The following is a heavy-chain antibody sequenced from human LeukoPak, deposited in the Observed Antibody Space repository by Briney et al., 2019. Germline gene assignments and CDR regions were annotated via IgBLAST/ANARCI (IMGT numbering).Heavy chain of an antibody. CDR1: GFTFSSYA. V-gene: IGHV3-48*04. D-gene: IGHD2-2*01. Sequence: GGSLRLSCAVSGFTFSSYAMSWVRQAPGKGLEWVSYISSSSSTIYYADSVKGRFTISRDNAKNSLYLQMNSLRAEDTAVYYCARDPDCSSTSCYYYWYFDLWGRGTLVTVSS. CDR3: ARDPDCSSTSCYYYWYFDL. CDR2: ISSSSSTI. J-gene: IGHJ2*01.